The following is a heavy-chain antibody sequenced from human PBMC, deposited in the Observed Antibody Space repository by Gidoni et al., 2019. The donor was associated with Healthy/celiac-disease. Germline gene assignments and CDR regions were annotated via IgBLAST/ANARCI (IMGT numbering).Heavy chain of an antibody. V-gene: IGHV3-11*01. CDR1: GFTLSDYY. J-gene: IGHJ1*01. Sequence: QVQLVASGGGLVKPGGSLRLSCAASGFTLSDYYMSWIRQAPGKGLEWVSYISSSGSTIYYADSVKGRFTISRDNAKNSLYLQMNSLRAEDTAVYYCARADIVGAKASAEYFQHWGQGTLVTVSS. D-gene: IGHD1-26*01. CDR3: ARADIVGAKASAEYFQH. CDR2: ISSSGSTI.